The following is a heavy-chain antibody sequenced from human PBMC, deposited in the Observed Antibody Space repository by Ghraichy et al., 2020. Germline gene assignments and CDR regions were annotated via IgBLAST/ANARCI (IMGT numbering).Heavy chain of an antibody. J-gene: IGHJ6*02. D-gene: IGHD2-2*01. Sequence: SETLSLTCAVYGGSFSDFYWNWIRQPPGKGLEWIGEINHSGSTNYNPSLKSRVTISVDASKNQFSLKLSSVTAADTAVYFCAKGPAPTYYYYGMDVWGQGTTVTVSS. CDR2: INHSGST. CDR3: AKGPAPTYYYYGMDV. V-gene: IGHV4-34*01. CDR1: GGSFSDFY.